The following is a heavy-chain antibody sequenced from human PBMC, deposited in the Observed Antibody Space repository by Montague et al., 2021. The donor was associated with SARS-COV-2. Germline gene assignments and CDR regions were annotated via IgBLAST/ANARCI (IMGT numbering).Heavy chain of an antibody. J-gene: IGHJ6*02. Sequence: SETLSLTCTVSGGSISSYYWSWIRQPPGKGLEWIGYIYYSGSTNXNPSLKSRVTISVDTSKNQFSLKLSSVTAADTAVYYCARDLVERRSWGTYYYYGMDVWGQGTTVTVSS. D-gene: IGHD3-16*01. CDR2: IYYSGST. CDR3: ARDLVERRSWGTYYYYGMDV. V-gene: IGHV4-59*01. CDR1: GGSISSYY.